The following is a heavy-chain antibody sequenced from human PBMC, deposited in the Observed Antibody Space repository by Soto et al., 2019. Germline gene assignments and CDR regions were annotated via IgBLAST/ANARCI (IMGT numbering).Heavy chain of an antibody. Sequence: EEQLVESGGDLVQPGGSLRLSCVASGFIFDDHYMGWVRQAPGQGLEWVGRIGNKANRYITEYGASVKGRFTISRDDSENSVYLKMNSLQIGDTAVYFCARASRRTNWPYYVDSWGQGSQVTVSS. CDR1: GFIFDDHY. V-gene: IGHV3-72*01. CDR2: IGNKANRYIT. J-gene: IGHJ4*02. CDR3: ARASRRTNWPYYVDS.